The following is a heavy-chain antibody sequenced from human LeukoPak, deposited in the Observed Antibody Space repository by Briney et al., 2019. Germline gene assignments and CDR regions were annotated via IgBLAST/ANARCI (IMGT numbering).Heavy chain of an antibody. V-gene: IGHV1-2*02. J-gene: IGHJ6*03. CDR2: INPNSGGT. Sequence: WASVKVSCKTSKNMFTGYFMHWVRQAPGQGLEWIGWINPNSGGTLFARRFQGRVTMTRDTSIGATYMELSRLRSDDTALYYCARGPQYGSSDYYYYMDVWGKGTTVTVSS. D-gene: IGHD6-13*01. CDR3: ARGPQYGSSDYYYYMDV. CDR1: KNMFTGYF.